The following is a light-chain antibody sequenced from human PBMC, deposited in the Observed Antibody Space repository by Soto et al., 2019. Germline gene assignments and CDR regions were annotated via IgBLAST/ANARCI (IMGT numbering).Light chain of an antibody. J-gene: IGKJ4*01. CDR1: QSVSSY. Sequence: VLTQSPATLSLSPRERATLSCRASQSVSSYLAWYQQKPGQAPRLLIYDASNRATGIPARFSGSGSGTDFTLTISSLEPEDFAVYYCQQRSNWPLTFGGGTKV. CDR2: DAS. V-gene: IGKV3-11*01. CDR3: QQRSNWPLT.